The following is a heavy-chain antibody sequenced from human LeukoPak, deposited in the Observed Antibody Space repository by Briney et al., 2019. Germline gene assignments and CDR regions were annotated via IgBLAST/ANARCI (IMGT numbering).Heavy chain of an antibody. V-gene: IGHV3-9*01. D-gene: IGHD3-16*01. Sequence: PGRSLRLSCAASGFTFDDYAMHWVRQAPGKGLEWVSGISWNSGSIGYADSVKGRFTISGDNAKDSVYLQMNSLRAEDTAVYYCTRGLGEHGGVSDRWGQGTLVIVS. CDR3: TRGLGEHGGVSDR. J-gene: IGHJ5*02. CDR2: ISWNSGSI. CDR1: GFTFDDYA.